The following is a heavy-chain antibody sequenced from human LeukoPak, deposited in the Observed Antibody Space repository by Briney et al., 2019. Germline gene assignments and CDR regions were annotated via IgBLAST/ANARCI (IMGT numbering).Heavy chain of an antibody. J-gene: IGHJ4*02. D-gene: IGHD5-12*01. V-gene: IGHV4-4*07. Sequence: SETLSLTCTVSGGSISSYYWSWIRQPAGKGLKWIGRIYTSGSTNYNPSLKSRVTMSVDTSKNQFSLKLSSVTAADTAVYYCARDSLVATITPSYFDYWGQGTLVTVSS. CDR1: GGSISSYY. CDR3: ARDSLVATITPSYFDY. CDR2: IYTSGST.